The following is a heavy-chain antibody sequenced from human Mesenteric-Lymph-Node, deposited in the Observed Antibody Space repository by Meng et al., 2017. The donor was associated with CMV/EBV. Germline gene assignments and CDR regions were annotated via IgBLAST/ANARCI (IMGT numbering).Heavy chain of an antibody. D-gene: IGHD1-1*01. CDR3: ARRNDGSADRYYYYGMDV. J-gene: IGHJ6*02. Sequence: GESLKISCAASGFTFSSYEMNWVRQAPGKGLEWVSYISSSGSTIYYADSVKGRFTISRDNAKNSLYLQINSLRAEDTAVYYCARRNDGSADRYYYYGMDVWGHGASVTVSS. V-gene: IGHV3-48*03. CDR1: GFTFSSYE. CDR2: ISSSGSTI.